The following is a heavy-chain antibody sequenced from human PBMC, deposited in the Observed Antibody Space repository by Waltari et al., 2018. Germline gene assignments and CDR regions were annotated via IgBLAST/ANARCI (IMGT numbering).Heavy chain of an antibody. CDR2: IYYSGST. CDR3: ARSLSSSWYEGWFDP. Sequence: QPQLQESGPGLVKPSETLSLTCTVSGGSISSSSYYWGWIRQPPGKGLEWIGSIYYSGSTYYNPSLKSRVTISVDTSKNQFSLKLSSVTAADTAVYYCARSLSSSWYEGWFDPWGQGTLVTVSS. V-gene: IGHV4-39*07. CDR1: GGSISSSSYY. D-gene: IGHD6-13*01. J-gene: IGHJ5*02.